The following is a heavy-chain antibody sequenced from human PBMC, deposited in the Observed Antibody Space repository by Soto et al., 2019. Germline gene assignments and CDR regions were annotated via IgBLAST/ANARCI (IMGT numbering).Heavy chain of an antibody. CDR1: GFTFSYYG. CDR2: MHTGGNEK. V-gene: IGHV3-33*08. D-gene: IGHD3-9*01. CDR3: ARDADTTGHYSHFDL. J-gene: IGHJ4*02. Sequence: QVQLVESGGGVVQPGGSLRLSCAASGFTFSYYGFHWVRQAPGKGLEWVAVMHTGGNEKYYVDSVKGRFTVSRDDSRNIVYLEMSGLRAVDTAEYFCARDADTTGHYSHFDLWGRGALVAVS.